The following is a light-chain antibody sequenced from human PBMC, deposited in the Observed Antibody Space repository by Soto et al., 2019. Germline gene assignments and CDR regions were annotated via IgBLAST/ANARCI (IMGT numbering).Light chain of an antibody. J-gene: IGKJ5*01. CDR3: QYRNGYSPIT. CDR2: GAS. Sequence: EIQNTQYPSSLSTSVGDRVTIPCRTSQSIDTYLNWYQQKPGTAPKVLIYGASSLQSGVPSRFSGSGSGTEFTLTISSLQPEDFAAYYCQYRNGYSPITFGQGRLLEIK. V-gene: IGKV1-9*01. CDR1: QSIDTY.